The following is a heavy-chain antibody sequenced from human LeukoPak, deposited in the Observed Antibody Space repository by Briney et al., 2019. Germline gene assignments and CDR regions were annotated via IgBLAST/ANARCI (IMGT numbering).Heavy chain of an antibody. CDR2: IHHSGRS. D-gene: IGHD3-10*01. CDR3: ARGGNRFGGFYFDY. CDR1: ADSLSSGGHY. Sequence: SETLSLTCTVSADSLSSGGHYWAWIRQFPGKGLESIGFIHHSGRSRHNPSLKDRVAISVDTSRKQFALKLSSVTAADTAMYYCARGGNRFGGFYFDYWGQGIQVIVS. V-gene: IGHV4-31*03. J-gene: IGHJ4*02.